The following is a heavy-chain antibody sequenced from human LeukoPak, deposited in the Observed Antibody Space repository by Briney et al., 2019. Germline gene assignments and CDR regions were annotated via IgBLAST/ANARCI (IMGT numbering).Heavy chain of an antibody. J-gene: IGHJ4*02. CDR2: ISAYNGNT. CDR1: GYTFTSYG. Sequence: ASVKVSCKASGYTFTSYGISWVRQAPGQGLEWMGWISAYNGNTNYAQKLQGRVTMTRDTSISTAYMEVSRLTSDDTAVYYCTRDDYYDSSTEDYWGQGTLVTVSS. V-gene: IGHV1-18*01. CDR3: TRDDYYDSSTEDY. D-gene: IGHD3-22*01.